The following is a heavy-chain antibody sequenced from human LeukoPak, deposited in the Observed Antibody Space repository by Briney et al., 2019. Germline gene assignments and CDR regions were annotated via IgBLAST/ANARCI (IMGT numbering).Heavy chain of an antibody. CDR3: ARVTYVDDMLYQYFDY. CDR1: SYSISSGSY. CDR2: IFHSGNS. D-gene: IGHD4-17*01. Sequence: PSETLSLTCAVSSYSISSGSYWGWIRQSPGKGLEWVGSIFHSGNSYYNPFLKSRLTMSVDTSKNQFSLKLTSVTAADTALYYCARVTYVDDMLYQYFDYWGQGILVTVSS. J-gene: IGHJ4*02. V-gene: IGHV4-38-2*01.